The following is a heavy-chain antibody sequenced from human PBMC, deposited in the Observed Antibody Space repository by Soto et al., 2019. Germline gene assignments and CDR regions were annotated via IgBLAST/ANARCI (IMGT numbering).Heavy chain of an antibody. Sequence: PSETLSLTCAVYGGSFSGYYWSWIRQPPGKGLEWIGEINHSGSTNYNPSLKSRVTVSVDTSKNQFSLKLSSVTAADTAVYYCGGLAPYYYYYYGMDVWGQGTTVT. CDR1: GGSFSGYY. V-gene: IGHV4-34*01. J-gene: IGHJ6*02. CDR3: GGLAPYYYYYYGMDV. CDR2: INHSGST.